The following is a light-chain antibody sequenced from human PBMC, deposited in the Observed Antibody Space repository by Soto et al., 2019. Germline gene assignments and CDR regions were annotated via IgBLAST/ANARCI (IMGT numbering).Light chain of an antibody. Sequence: EIVLTQSPGTRSLSPGERASLSCRASQSVSSSYLAWYQQKPGQAPRLLIYGASSRATGIPDRFSGSGSGTDFTLPISRLEPEDFAVYYCQQYGSSPYTFGQGTKLEIK. V-gene: IGKV3-20*01. J-gene: IGKJ2*01. CDR3: QQYGSSPYT. CDR1: QSVSSSY. CDR2: GAS.